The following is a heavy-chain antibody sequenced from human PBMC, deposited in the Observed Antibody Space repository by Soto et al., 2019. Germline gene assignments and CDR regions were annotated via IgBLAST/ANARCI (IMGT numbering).Heavy chain of an antibody. CDR3: VRRHVSATGIDWFDP. Sequence: SVKVSCKASAYTFTSYGIHWVRQAPGQRLEWMGWINAANGDTKYSPKFQGRVTITRDTSASTAYMELSSLRSEDTAVYYCVRRHVSATGIDWFDPWGQGTLVTASS. D-gene: IGHD6-13*01. J-gene: IGHJ5*02. CDR1: AYTFTSYG. CDR2: INAANGDT. V-gene: IGHV1-3*01.